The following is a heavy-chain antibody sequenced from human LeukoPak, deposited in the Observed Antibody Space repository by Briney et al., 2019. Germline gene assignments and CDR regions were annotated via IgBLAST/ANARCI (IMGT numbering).Heavy chain of an antibody. CDR2: IYTSGST. V-gene: IGHV4-4*07. CDR3: ARDQDVTIFGVVIIAGAFDI. Sequence: PSETLSLTCTVSGGSISSYYWGSVRQPAGKGLEWIGRIYTSGSTNYNPSLKSRVTMSVDTSKNQFFLKLSSATAADTAVYYCARDQDVTIFGVVIIAGAFDIWGQGTMVTVSS. D-gene: IGHD3-3*01. CDR1: GGSISSYY. J-gene: IGHJ3*02.